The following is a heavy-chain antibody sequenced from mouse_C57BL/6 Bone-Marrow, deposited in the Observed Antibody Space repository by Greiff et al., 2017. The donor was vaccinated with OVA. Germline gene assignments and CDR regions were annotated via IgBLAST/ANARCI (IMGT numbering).Heavy chain of an antibody. V-gene: IGHV5-6*02. Sequence: EVKLVESGGDLVKPGGSLKLSCAASGFTFSSYGMSWVRQTPDERLEWVATISSGGSYTYYTDSVKGLLTIFRDDTKNSLYLQMSTLKSEYTPMYSCAIPHLWVWYFDVWGTGTPGTVSS. J-gene: IGHJ1*03. CDR1: GFTFSSYG. CDR2: ISSGGSYT. CDR3: AIPHLWVWYFDV.